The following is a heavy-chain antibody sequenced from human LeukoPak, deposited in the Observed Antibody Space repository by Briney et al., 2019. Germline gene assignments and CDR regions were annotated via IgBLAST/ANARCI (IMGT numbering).Heavy chain of an antibody. CDR3: ARDSADISV. V-gene: IGHV3-74*01. CDR2: TNPDGSST. Sequence: GGSLRLSCAASGFTFSTYWMHWVRQGPGNGLVWVSRTNPDGSSTSYADSVKGRFTISRDNAKNTVYLQLNSLRAEATAVYYCARDSADISVWGKGTTVTVSS. CDR1: GFTFSTYW. D-gene: IGHD5-12*01. J-gene: IGHJ6*04.